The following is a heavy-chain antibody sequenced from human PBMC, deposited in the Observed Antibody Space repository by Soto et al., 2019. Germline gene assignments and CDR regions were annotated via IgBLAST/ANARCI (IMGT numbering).Heavy chain of an antibody. V-gene: IGHV4-59*13. CDR3: ARGDQQLDY. Sequence: PSETLSLTCTVSGDSINTYTWTWIRQPPGRGLEWIGYIFSSGIANYNPSLQSRLTMSVDTSNNVFSLRLNSVSAADTAVYYCARGDQQLDYWGPRTLVTVSS. D-gene: IGHD2-2*01. CDR2: IFSSGIA. J-gene: IGHJ4*02. CDR1: GDSINTYT.